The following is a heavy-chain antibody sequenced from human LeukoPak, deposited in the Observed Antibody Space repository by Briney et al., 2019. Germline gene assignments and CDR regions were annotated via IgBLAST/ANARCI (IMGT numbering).Heavy chain of an antibody. V-gene: IGHV5-51*01. CDR1: GSHFSTYW. CDR2: IYPGGSET. J-gene: IGHJ4*02. CDR3: ARASRDGYNQNFDH. D-gene: IGHD5-24*01. Sequence: PGAPLQISGQGLGSHFSTYWNAWVRPGPGKGLEWMGIIYPGGSETRYDPSFQGQVTISADRSTSTAFLQWSSLRASDTAMYYCARASRDGYNQNFDHWGQGTLVTVSS.